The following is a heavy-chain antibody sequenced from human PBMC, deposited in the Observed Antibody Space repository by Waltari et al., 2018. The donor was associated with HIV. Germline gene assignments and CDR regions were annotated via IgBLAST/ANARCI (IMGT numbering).Heavy chain of an antibody. V-gene: IGHV4-4*07. CDR2: IYTSGTT. D-gene: IGHD1-1*01. Sequence: QVQLQESGPGLVKPSETLSLTCTVSGGSISSYYWIWIRQPAGTGLEWIGRIYTSGTTTYNPSLRSRCTMSVDTSKNQFSRKLSSVTAADTAVYYCARQFTTGTTIYHYYYGMDVWGQGTTVTISS. CDR1: GGSISSYY. CDR3: ARQFTTGTTIYHYYYGMDV. J-gene: IGHJ6*02.